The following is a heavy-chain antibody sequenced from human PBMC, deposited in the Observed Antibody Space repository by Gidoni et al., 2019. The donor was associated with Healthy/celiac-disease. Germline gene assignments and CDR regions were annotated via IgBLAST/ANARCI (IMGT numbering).Heavy chain of an antibody. D-gene: IGHD6-19*01. CDR1: GFTFSSYA. CDR2: ISGSGGST. V-gene: IGHV3-23*01. CDR3: AKDLRGPGIAVAGLFDY. Sequence: EVQLLESGGGLVQPGGSLRLHCAASGFTFSSYAMSWVRQAPGKGLEWVSAISGSGGSTYYADSVKGRFTISRDNSKNTLYLQMNSLRAEDTAVYYCAKDLRGPGIAVAGLFDYWGQGTLVTVSS. J-gene: IGHJ4*02.